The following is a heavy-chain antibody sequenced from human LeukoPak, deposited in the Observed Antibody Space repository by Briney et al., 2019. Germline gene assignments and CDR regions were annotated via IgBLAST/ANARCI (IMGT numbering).Heavy chain of an antibody. CDR2: IHPTGGST. D-gene: IGHD6-13*01. CDR1: GYTFTTYF. Sequence: ASVKVSCKPSGYTFTTYFMHCVRQAPGQGLERMGIIHPTGGSTTYAQKFQGRLTMTRDTSTSTVDMELSSLRSEDTAVYFCARAPSSRNNFDYWGQGTLVTVSS. V-gene: IGHV1-46*01. CDR3: ARAPSSRNNFDY. J-gene: IGHJ4*02.